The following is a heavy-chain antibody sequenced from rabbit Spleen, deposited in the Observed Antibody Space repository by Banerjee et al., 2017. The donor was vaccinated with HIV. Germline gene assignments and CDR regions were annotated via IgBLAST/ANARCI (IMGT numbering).Heavy chain of an antibody. Sequence: SSSDYMCWVRQAPGKGLEWIACIDTGSSGFTYFASWAKGRFTISKTSSTTVTLQMTSLTAADTATYFCARDTSSSFSSYGMDLWGQGTLVTVS. D-gene: IGHD1-1*01. J-gene: IGHJ6*01. V-gene: IGHV1S40*01. CDR1: SSSDY. CDR2: IDTGSSGFT. CDR3: ARDTSSSFSSYGMDL.